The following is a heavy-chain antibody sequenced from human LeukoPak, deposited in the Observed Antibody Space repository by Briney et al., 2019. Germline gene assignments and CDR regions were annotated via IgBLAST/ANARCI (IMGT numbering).Heavy chain of an antibody. D-gene: IGHD3-10*01. Sequence: GRSLRLSCAASGFTFSSYGMHWVRQAPGKGLEWVAVISYDGSNKYYADSVKGRFTISRDNSKNTLYLQMNSLRAEDTAVYYCAKEVVRGVETLDYWGQGTLVTVSS. CDR2: ISYDGSNK. V-gene: IGHV3-30*18. CDR1: GFTFSSYG. CDR3: AKEVVRGVETLDY. J-gene: IGHJ4*02.